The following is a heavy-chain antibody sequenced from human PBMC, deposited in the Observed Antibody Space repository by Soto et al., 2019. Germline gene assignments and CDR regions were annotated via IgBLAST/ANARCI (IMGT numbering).Heavy chain of an antibody. D-gene: IGHD2-15*01. J-gene: IGHJ4*02. CDR3: ARCRGGSCYTIDY. Sequence: SETLSLTCAVSGGSISSGGYSWSWIRQPPGKGLEWIGYIYHSGSTYYNPSLKSRVTISVDRSKNQFSLKLSSVTAADTAVDYCARCRGGSCYTIDYWGQGTLVTVSS. CDR1: GGSISSGGYS. V-gene: IGHV4-30-2*01. CDR2: IYHSGST.